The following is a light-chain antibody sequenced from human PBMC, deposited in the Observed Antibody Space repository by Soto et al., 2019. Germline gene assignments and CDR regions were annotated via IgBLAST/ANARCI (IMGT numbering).Light chain of an antibody. CDR3: SSYTSGSTYV. J-gene: IGLJ1*01. CDR2: EVS. V-gene: IGLV2-14*01. CDR1: SSDIGSYRY. Sequence: QSALTQPASVSGSPGQSITISCTGTSSDIGSYRYVSWYQQHPGKAPKLMIYEVSNRPSGVSNRFSGSKSGNTASLTISGLQAEDEADYYCSSYTSGSTYVFGTGTKVTVL.